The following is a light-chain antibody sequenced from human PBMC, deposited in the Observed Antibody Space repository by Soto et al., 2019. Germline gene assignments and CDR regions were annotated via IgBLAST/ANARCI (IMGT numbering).Light chain of an antibody. V-gene: IGLV5-39*01. CDR3: SAYTARSTLV. J-gene: IGLJ3*02. CDR2: YKSDSDK. Sequence: QPVLTQPTSLSASPGASARFTCAMRSGINVGTYSIYWYQQKPGSPPRYLLRYKSDSDKQQGSGVPSRFSGSDDASTNAGLLLISGLQSEDEGDYYCSAYTARSTLVFGGGTKLTVL. CDR1: SGINVGTYS.